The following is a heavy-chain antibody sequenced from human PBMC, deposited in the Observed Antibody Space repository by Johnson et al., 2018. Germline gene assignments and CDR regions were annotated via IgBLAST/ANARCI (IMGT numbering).Heavy chain of an antibody. D-gene: IGHD3-22*01. CDR1: GFTFSSYA. J-gene: IGHJ3*01. Sequence: VQLVESGGGLVQPGGSLRLSCAASGFTFSSYAMSWVRQAPGKGLEWVSAISGSGDSTYYADSVKGRFILPRDNSKNPVYLQMNSLRAEYTAVYYCAKNGDLYYSDSSSYRPDAFDHWGQGTMVTVSS. CDR3: AKNGDLYYSDSSSYRPDAFDH. CDR2: ISGSGDST. V-gene: IGHV3-23*04.